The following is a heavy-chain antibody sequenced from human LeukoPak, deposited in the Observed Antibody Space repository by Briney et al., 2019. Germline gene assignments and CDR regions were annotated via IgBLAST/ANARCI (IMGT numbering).Heavy chain of an antibody. CDR2: INWNGGST. Sequence: GGSLRLSCAASGFTFDDYGMNWVRHAPGKGLEWVAGINWNGGSTGYADSVKGRFTISRDNAKNSLYLQMNSLRAEDTALYYCARERYGSGNFDYWGQGALVTVSS. CDR1: GFTFDDYG. V-gene: IGHV3-20*04. CDR3: ARERYGSGNFDY. D-gene: IGHD3-10*01. J-gene: IGHJ4*02.